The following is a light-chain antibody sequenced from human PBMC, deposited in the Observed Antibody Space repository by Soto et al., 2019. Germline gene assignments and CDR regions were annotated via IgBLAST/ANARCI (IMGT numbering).Light chain of an antibody. Sequence: QSVLTQPPSVFAAPGQRVSISCTGSTSNIGAPYDVHWYQHLPGAAPKLLIYGDNNRPSGVPDRFSGSKSGTSASLAITSLQAEDEADYYCQSYDISLHNYVFGTGTKVTVL. V-gene: IGLV1-40*01. CDR2: GDN. CDR3: QSYDISLHNYV. J-gene: IGLJ1*01. CDR1: TSNIGAPYD.